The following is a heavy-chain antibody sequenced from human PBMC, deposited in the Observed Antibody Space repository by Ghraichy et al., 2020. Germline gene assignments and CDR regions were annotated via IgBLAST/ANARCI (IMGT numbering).Heavy chain of an antibody. Sequence: GGSLRLSCTASGFSFSSYWMNWVRQAPGKGLEWVANINQDGSEESYVDSVRGRFTISRDNTKNSVSLQMDSLRAEDTAMYYCARGYDGAFDYWGQGILVTVSS. J-gene: IGHJ4*02. CDR2: INQDGSEE. D-gene: IGHD5-12*01. V-gene: IGHV3-7*01. CDR1: GFSFSSYW. CDR3: ARGYDGAFDY.